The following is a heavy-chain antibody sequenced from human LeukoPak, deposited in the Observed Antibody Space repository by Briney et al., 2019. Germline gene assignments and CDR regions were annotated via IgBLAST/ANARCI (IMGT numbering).Heavy chain of an antibody. J-gene: IGHJ3*02. CDR3: ARALLWFGELYYIGAFDI. V-gene: IGHV4-34*01. CDR2: INHSGST. Sequence: SETLSLTCTVSGGSISSYCWSWIRQPPGKGLEWIGEINHSGSTNYNPSLKSRVTISVDTSKNQFSLKLSSVTAADTAVYYCARALLWFGELYYIGAFDIWGQGTMVTVSS. CDR1: GGSISSYC. D-gene: IGHD3-10*01.